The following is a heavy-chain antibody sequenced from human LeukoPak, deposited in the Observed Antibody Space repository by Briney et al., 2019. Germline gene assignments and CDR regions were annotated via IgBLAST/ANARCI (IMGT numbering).Heavy chain of an antibody. Sequence: PSGTLSLTCAVYGGSFSGYYWSWIRQPPGKGLEWIGEINHSGSTNYNPSLKSRVTISVDTSKNQFSLKLSSVTAADTAVYYCARSSRFSRGMDVWGQGTTVTVSS. V-gene: IGHV4-34*01. D-gene: IGHD2-2*01. CDR2: INHSGST. CDR1: GGSFSGYY. J-gene: IGHJ6*02. CDR3: ARSSRFSRGMDV.